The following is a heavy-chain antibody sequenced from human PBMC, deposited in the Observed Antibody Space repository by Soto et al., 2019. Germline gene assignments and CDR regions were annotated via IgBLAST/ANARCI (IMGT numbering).Heavy chain of an antibody. D-gene: IGHD3-16*01. V-gene: IGHV4-59*08. J-gene: IGHJ4*01. CDR2: IYYTGGT. CDR1: GGSISSYF. CDR3: AGNRPGGGRNDY. Sequence: SETLSLTCTVSGGSISSYFWSWIRQPPGKGLEYIGYIYYTGGTDYNPSLTSRVTISVDTAKNQFSLRLSSVTAADTAGYYCAGNRPGGGRNDYWGQGTLVTVS.